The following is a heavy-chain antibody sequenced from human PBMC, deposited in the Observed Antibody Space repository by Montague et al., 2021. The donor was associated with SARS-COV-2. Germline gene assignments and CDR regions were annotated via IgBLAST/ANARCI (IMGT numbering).Heavy chain of an antibody. CDR3: AKKTIAVPGSPHCDS. V-gene: IGHV3-23*01. CDR1: GFTFSSNG. D-gene: IGHD6-19*01. Sequence: SLRLSCAASGFTFSSNGMFWVRQTPGKGLEWVSAISGGGDMTYYADSVKGRFTISRDNSKNTLYLQMNTLRAEDTAVYFCAKKTIAVPGSPHCDSWGQGTLVTVSS. CDR2: ISGGGDMT. J-gene: IGHJ4*02.